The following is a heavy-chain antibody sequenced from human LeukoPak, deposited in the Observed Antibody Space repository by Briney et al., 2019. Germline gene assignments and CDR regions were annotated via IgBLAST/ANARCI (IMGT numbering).Heavy chain of an antibody. CDR2: INHSGST. J-gene: IGHJ6*02. D-gene: IGHD3-22*01. V-gene: IGHV4-34*01. CDR1: GGSFSGYY. CDR3: ARGPPFTYYYDSSGSYYYYGMDV. Sequence: PSETLSLTCAVCGGSFSGYYWSWIRQPPGKGLEWIGEINHSGSTNYNPSLKSRVTISVDASKNQFSLKLSSVTAADTAVYYCARGPPFTYYYDSSGSYYYYGMDVWGQGTTVTVSS.